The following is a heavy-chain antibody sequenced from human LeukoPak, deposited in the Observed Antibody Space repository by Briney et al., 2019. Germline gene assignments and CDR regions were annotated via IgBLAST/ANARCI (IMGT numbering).Heavy chain of an antibody. D-gene: IGHD6-25*01. J-gene: IGHJ4*02. CDR2: VYYGRSP. CDR3: ARSSGTGTFSY. Sequence: KSSETLSLTCAVYGGSFSGYYWAWIRQPPGKGLEWIGSVYYGRSPYFNPSLESRATTSVDTSKNHFSLKMSSVTAADTAVYYCARSSGTGTFSYWGQGTLVTVSS. V-gene: IGHV4-39*02. CDR1: GGSFSGYY.